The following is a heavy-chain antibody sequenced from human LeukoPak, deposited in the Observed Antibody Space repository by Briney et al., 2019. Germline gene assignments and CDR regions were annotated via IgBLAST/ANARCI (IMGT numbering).Heavy chain of an antibody. CDR3: ARGNTSAWYPFDY. D-gene: IGHD6-19*01. CDR2: TGNKANSYTT. CDR1: GFTFSDHY. Sequence: PGGSLRLSCAASGFTFSDHYMDWVRQAPGKGLEWVGRTGNKANSYTTEYAASVKGRFTISRDGSKNSLFLQMNSLKSEDTAVYYCARGNTSAWYPFDYWGQGTLVTVSS. V-gene: IGHV3-72*01. J-gene: IGHJ4*02.